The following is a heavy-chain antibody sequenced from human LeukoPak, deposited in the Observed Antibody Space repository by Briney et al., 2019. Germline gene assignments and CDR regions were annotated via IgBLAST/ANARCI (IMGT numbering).Heavy chain of an antibody. J-gene: IGHJ4*02. V-gene: IGHV4-61*05. Sequence: SETLSLTCTVSGGSISSSSYYWGWIRQPPGKGLEWIGYISYSGSTNYNPSLKSRVTISVDTSKNQFSLRLSSATAADTAVYYCARANSGVYGSGSYYNPIDHWGQGTLVTVSS. CDR1: GGSISSSSYY. D-gene: IGHD3-10*01. CDR2: ISYSGST. CDR3: ARANSGVYGSGSYYNPIDH.